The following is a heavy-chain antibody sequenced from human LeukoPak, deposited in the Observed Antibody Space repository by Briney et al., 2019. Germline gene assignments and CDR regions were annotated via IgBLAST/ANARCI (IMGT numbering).Heavy chain of an antibody. J-gene: IGHJ4*02. V-gene: IGHV4-30-2*01. D-gene: IGHD2-15*01. CDR3: ARSPAHYCSGGSCDTHFDY. CDR2: IYHSGST. Sequence: PSETLSLTYAVSGGSISSGGYSWSWIRQPPGKGLEWIGCIYHSGSTYYNPSLKSRVTISVDRSKNQFSLKLSSVTAADTAVYYCARSPAHYCSGGSCDTHFDYWGQGTLVTVSS. CDR1: GGSISSGGYS.